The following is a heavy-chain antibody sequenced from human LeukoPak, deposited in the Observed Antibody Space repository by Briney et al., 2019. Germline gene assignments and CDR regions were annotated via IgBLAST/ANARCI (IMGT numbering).Heavy chain of an antibody. CDR2: ISAYNGNT. V-gene: IGHV1-18*01. CDR1: GYTFTSYG. D-gene: IGHD5-12*01. Sequence: ASVNVSCTASGYTFTSYGISWVWQAPGQGLEWMGWISAYNGNTNYAQKLQGRVTMTTDTSTSTAYMELRSLRSDDTAVYYCARDGDSGYDYYYYYGMDVWGQGTTVTVSS. CDR3: ARDGDSGYDYYYYYGMDV. J-gene: IGHJ6*02.